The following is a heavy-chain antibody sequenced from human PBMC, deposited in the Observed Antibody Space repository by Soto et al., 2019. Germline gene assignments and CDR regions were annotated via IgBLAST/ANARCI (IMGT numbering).Heavy chain of an antibody. CDR2: ISYDGSDK. D-gene: IGHD3-10*01. CDR1: ESTFSTYF. CDR3: AKDYPRLYYNYGMDF. V-gene: IGHV3-30*18. J-gene: IGHJ6*02. Sequence: LRLSCAASESTFSTYFMHWVRQAPGRGLEWLALISYDGSDKFYAGSVRGRFTISRDNSKNTLYLQMNSLRAEDTAVYYCAKDYPRLYYNYGMDFWGQGTTVTVSS.